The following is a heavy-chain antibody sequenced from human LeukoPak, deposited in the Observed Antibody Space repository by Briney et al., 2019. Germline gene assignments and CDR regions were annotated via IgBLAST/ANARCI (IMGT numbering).Heavy chain of an antibody. CDR3: ARDSKGHPLSWDYVWGSYRYTGAFDI. Sequence: GGSLRLSCAAPGFTFSSYSMNWVRQAPGKGLEWVSSISSSSSYIYYADSVKGRFTISRDNAKNSLYLQMNSLRAEDTAVYYCARDSKGHPLSWDYVWGSYRYTGAFDIWGQGTMVTVSS. CDR1: GFTFSSYS. D-gene: IGHD3-16*02. CDR2: ISSSSSYI. V-gene: IGHV3-21*01. J-gene: IGHJ3*02.